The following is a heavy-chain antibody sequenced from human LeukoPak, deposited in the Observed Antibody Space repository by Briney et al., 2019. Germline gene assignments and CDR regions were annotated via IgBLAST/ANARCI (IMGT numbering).Heavy chain of an antibody. V-gene: IGHV4-59*08. D-gene: IGHD2-2*01. CDR1: GASIGSYY. Sequence: SETLSLTCTVSGASIGSYYWSWIRQPPGKELEWIGYISPTGYTLHTPSLKSRVTISRDTSENRFSLILNSVTVADTAVYYCTRHDVVPVIGHGMAVWGQGTTVTASS. J-gene: IGHJ6*02. CDR3: TRHDVVPVIGHGMAV. CDR2: ISPTGYT.